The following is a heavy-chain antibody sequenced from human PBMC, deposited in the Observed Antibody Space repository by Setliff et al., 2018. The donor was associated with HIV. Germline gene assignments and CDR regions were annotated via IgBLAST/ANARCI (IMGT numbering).Heavy chain of an antibody. V-gene: IGHV1-18*01. CDR2: ISPYNGHT. J-gene: IGHJ4*02. CDR3: ARDASTGWRTMVFDY. Sequence: ASVKVSRKASGYTFKTYGISWVRQAPGHGLEWMGWISPYNGHTNYAQKLQGRVTMTTDTSTSTAYMELRSLRSDDTAVYYCARDASTGWRTMVFDYWGQGTLVT. CDR1: GYTFKTYG. D-gene: IGHD6-19*01.